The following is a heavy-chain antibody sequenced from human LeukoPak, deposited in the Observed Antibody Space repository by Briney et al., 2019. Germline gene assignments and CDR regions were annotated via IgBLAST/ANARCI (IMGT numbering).Heavy chain of an antibody. CDR3: ARDDYDFWSGHYWFDP. V-gene: IGHV3-11*04. CDR1: GFAFSDYY. CDR2: ISGDGSTI. J-gene: IGHJ5*02. D-gene: IGHD3-3*01. Sequence: PGGSLRLSCAASGFAFSDYYMSWIRQAPGKGLEWVSYISGDGSTIYYADSVKGRFTISRANSKKSLYLQMNSLRAEDTAVYFCARDDYDFWSGHYWFDPWGQGTLVTVSS.